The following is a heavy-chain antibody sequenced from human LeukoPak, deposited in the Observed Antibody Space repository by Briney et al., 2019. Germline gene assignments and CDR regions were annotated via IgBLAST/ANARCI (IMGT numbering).Heavy chain of an antibody. CDR3: ARPGHSSGSYYPDY. D-gene: IGHD3-22*01. CDR1: GYTFTNYY. J-gene: IGHJ4*02. V-gene: IGHV1-46*01. CDR2: INPSGGGT. Sequence: GASVKVSCEASGYTFTNYYIHWVRQAPGQGLEWMGIINPSGGGTSYAQKFQGRVTMTRDTSTSTVYVELSSLRSEDAAVYYCARPGHSSGSYYPDYWGQGTLVTVSS.